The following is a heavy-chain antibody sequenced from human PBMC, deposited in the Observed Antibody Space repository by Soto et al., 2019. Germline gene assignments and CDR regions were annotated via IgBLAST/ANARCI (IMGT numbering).Heavy chain of an antibody. J-gene: IGHJ4*02. CDR2: ISYDGSNK. CDR1: GFSFSSYA. V-gene: IGHV3-30-3*01. CDR3: ARYFRGSGRYFVDY. Sequence: PGGSLRLSCAASGFSFSSYAMHWVRQAPGKGLEWVAVISYDGSNKYYADSVKGRFTISRDNSKNTLYLQMNSLRGEDTAVYYCARYFRGSGRYFVDYGDQEALVNVSS. D-gene: IGHD6-19*01.